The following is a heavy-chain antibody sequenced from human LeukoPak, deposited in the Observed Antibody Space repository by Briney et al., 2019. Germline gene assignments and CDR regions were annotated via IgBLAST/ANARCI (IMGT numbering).Heavy chain of an antibody. V-gene: IGHV4-34*01. J-gene: IGHJ4*02. CDR2: IYYSGST. Sequence: PSETLSLTCAVYGGSFSGYYWSWIRQPPGKGLEWIGSIYYSGSTYYNPSLKSRVTISVDTSKNQFSLKLSSVTAADTAVYYCARVLSGYDYIYWGQGTLVTVSS. CDR1: GGSFSGYY. D-gene: IGHD5-12*01. CDR3: ARVLSGYDYIY.